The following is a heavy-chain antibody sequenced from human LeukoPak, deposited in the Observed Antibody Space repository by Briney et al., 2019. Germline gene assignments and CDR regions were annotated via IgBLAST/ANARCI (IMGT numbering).Heavy chain of an antibody. D-gene: IGHD5-24*01. CDR2: IKQDGSEK. Sequence: GGLRLSCAASVFTFSNYWMIWVRQAPGKGLECVGNIKQDGSEKRYADSVRGRFSISRDNAQTSLYLQMNRLRAEDTAVYYCARASDPWLQLTWGQGTLVTVSS. CDR3: ARASDPWLQLT. V-gene: IGHV3-7*05. CDR1: VFTFSNYW. J-gene: IGHJ5*02.